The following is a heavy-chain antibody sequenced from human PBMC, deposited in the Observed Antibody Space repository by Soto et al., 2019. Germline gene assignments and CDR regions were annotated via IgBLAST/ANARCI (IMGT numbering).Heavy chain of an antibody. J-gene: IGHJ3*02. D-gene: IGHD1-26*01. CDR3: ARVERGRYTVAAFDI. CDR2: IIPIFGTA. CDR1: GGTFSSYA. Sequence: SVKVSCKASGGTFSSYAISWVRQAPGQGLEWMGGIIPIFGTANYAQKFQGRVTITADESTSTAYMELSSLRSEDTAVYYCARVERGRYTVAAFDIWGQGKMVTVSS. V-gene: IGHV1-69*13.